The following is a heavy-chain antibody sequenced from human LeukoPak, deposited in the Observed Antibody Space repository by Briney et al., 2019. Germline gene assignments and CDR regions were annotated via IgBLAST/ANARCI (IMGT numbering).Heavy chain of an antibody. CDR3: ARDCWDYGSGSYCGIDY. Sequence: PGGSLRLSCAASGFTFSSYSMNWVRQAPGKGLEWVSSISSSSSYIYRADSVKGRFTISRDNAKNSLYLQMNSLRAEDTAVYYCARDCWDYGSGSYCGIDYWGQGTLVTVSS. J-gene: IGHJ4*02. V-gene: IGHV3-21*01. D-gene: IGHD3-10*01. CDR1: GFTFSSYS. CDR2: ISSSSSYI.